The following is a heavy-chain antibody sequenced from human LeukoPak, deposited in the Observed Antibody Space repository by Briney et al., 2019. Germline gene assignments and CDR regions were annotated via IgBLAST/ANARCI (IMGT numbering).Heavy chain of an antibody. V-gene: IGHV3-23*01. CDR3: AKGPTLRFLEWPQYFQH. CDR1: GLTFSSYA. CDR2: ISDSGGST. D-gene: IGHD3-3*01. Sequence: GGSLRLSCAASGLTFSSYAMSWVRQAPGKGLEWVSAISDSGGSTYYADSVKGRFTISRDNSKNTLHLQMNSLRAEDTAVYYCAKGPTLRFLEWPQYFQHWGQGTLVTVSS. J-gene: IGHJ1*01.